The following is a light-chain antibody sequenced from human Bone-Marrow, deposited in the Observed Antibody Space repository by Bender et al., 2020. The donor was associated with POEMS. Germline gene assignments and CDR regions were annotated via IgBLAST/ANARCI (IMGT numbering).Light chain of an antibody. CDR2: QDS. Sequence: SYELTQPVSVSVSPGQTARITCSGDNLGDKYVCWYQQKPGQSPVLVLYQDSRRRSGIPERFSGSNSGNTATLTISGLHSEDEADYYCVAWDDTLNGWVFGGGTKLTVL. V-gene: IGLV3-1*01. J-gene: IGLJ2*01. CDR1: NLGDKY. CDR3: VAWDDTLNGWV.